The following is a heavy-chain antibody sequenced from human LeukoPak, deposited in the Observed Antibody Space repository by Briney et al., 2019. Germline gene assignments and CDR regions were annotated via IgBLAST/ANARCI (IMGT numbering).Heavy chain of an antibody. Sequence: PGRSLRLSCAASGFTFSRYGIHWVRQAPGKGLEWVAVISYDASNEHYADSVKGRFTISRDNSKNTVYLQVNSLRAEDTAVYYCAKDRMTTMVLEDRGQGTPVTVSS. CDR2: ISYDASNE. CDR1: GFTFSRYG. J-gene: IGHJ4*02. CDR3: AKDRMTTMVLED. V-gene: IGHV3-30*18. D-gene: IGHD3-10*01.